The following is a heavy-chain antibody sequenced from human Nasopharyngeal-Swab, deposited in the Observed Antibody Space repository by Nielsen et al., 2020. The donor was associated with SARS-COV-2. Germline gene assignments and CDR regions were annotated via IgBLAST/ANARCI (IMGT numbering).Heavy chain of an antibody. V-gene: IGHV1-18*04. Sequence: ASVKVSCKASGYTFTSYGISWVRQAPGQGLEWMGWISAYNGNTNYAQKLQGRATMTTDTSTSTAYMELRSLRSDDTAVYYCARDTGSGWSDWYFDLWGRGTLVTVSS. J-gene: IGHJ2*01. CDR1: GYTFTSYG. CDR2: ISAYNGNT. CDR3: ARDTGSGWSDWYFDL. D-gene: IGHD6-19*01.